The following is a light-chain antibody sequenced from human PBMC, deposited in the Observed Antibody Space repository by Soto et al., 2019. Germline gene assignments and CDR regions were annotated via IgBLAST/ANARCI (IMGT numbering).Light chain of an antibody. Sequence: EIVMTQSPVTLSVSPGERAALSCRASQNISRSLAWYQQKSGQAPRLLIYGASSRATGIPDRFSGSGSGTDFTLTISRLEPEDFAVYYCQQYGSTPRTFGQGTKVDI. CDR3: QQYGSTPRT. V-gene: IGKV3-20*01. CDR1: QNISRS. J-gene: IGKJ1*01. CDR2: GAS.